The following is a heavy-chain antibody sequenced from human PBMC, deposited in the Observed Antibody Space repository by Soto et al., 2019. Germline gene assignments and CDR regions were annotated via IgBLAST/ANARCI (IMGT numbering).Heavy chain of an antibody. CDR2: MNPNSGNT. Sequence: QVQLVQSGAEVKKPGASVKVSCKASGYTFTSYDINWVRQATGQGLEWMGWMNPNSGNTGYAQKFQGRVTMTRNTSISTAYMELRSLRSEDTAVYYCATTYYYDSSGYYDSPYFDYWGQGTLVTVSS. J-gene: IGHJ4*02. CDR1: GYTFTSYD. V-gene: IGHV1-8*01. CDR3: ATTYYYDSSGYYDSPYFDY. D-gene: IGHD3-22*01.